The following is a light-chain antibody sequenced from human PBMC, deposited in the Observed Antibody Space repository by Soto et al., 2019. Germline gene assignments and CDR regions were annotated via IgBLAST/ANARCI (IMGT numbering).Light chain of an antibody. CDR2: GAS. V-gene: IGKV3-15*01. CDR3: QQYNNWWT. J-gene: IGKJ1*01. Sequence: EIVMTQSPATLFVSPGERATLSCRASQSVSNNLAWYQKKPGQAPRLLIYGASTRATGIPARFSGSGSGTEFTLTISSLQSEDFAVYYCQQYNNWWTFGQGPRVEIK. CDR1: QSVSNN.